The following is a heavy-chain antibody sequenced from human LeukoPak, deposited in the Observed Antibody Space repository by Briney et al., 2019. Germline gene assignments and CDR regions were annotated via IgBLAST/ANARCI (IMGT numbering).Heavy chain of an antibody. V-gene: IGHV4-39*01. Sequence: SQTLYLTCPVTGGSISSSSYYWGWIRQPPGKGLEWIGSIYYSGSTYYNPSLKSRVTISVDTSKNQFSLKLSSVTAADTAVYYCARRVMGAMTLDYWGQGTLVTVSS. CDR3: ARRVMGAMTLDY. CDR2: IYYSGST. CDR1: GGSISSSSYY. J-gene: IGHJ4*02. D-gene: IGHD2-2*01.